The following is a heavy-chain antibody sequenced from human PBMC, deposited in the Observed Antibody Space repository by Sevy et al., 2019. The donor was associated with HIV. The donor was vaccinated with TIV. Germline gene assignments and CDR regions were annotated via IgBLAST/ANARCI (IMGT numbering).Heavy chain of an antibody. J-gene: IGHJ4*02. CDR2: ISITGGST. Sequence: LSLTCAASGFTFSIYAMSWVRQAPGKGLEWVSVISITGGSTYYADSVKGRFTISRDNSKNMLYLQMNTLRAEDTAVYYCAKDRVSGTYYTGDFDYWGQGTLVTVSS. CDR3: AKDRVSGTYYTGDFDY. CDR1: GFTFSIYA. V-gene: IGHV3-23*01. D-gene: IGHD3-10*01.